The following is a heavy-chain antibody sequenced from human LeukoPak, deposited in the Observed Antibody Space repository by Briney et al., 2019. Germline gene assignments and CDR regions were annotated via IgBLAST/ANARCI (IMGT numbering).Heavy chain of an antibody. CDR1: GFTFSSYG. D-gene: IGHD1-1*01. V-gene: IGHV3-33*01. CDR3: ARAATGTHLLDI. Sequence: GRSLRLSCAASGFTFSSYGMHWVRQAPGKGLEWVSVIWCDGINKYYADSVKGRFTISRDNSKNTLYLQMNSLRAEDTAVYHCARAATGTHLLDIWGQGTMVTVSS. CDR2: IWCDGINK. J-gene: IGHJ3*02.